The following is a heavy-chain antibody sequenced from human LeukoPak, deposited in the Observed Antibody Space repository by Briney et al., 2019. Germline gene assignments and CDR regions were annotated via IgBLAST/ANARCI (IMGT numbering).Heavy chain of an antibody. CDR1: GFTFSSYA. V-gene: IGHV3-23*01. Sequence: GGSLRLSCAASGFTFSSYAMSWVRQAPGKGLEWVSAISGSGGSTYYADSVNGRFTISRDNSKNTLYLQMNSLRDEDTAVYYCAKDAILTVYYFDYWGQGTLVTVSS. CDR3: AKDAILTVYYFDY. CDR2: ISGSGGST. D-gene: IGHD3-9*01. J-gene: IGHJ4*02.